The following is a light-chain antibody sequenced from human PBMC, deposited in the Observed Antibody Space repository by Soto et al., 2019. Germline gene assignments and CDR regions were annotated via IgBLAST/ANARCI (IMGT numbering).Light chain of an antibody. CDR2: SAS. CDR1: QSMSTNY. V-gene: IGKV3-20*01. Sequence: EIVLTQSPDTLSLSPGERATLSCRASQSMSTNYLAWYQQKPGQAPKLLLYSASSRVTGTPDRFSGSGSGTYFTLTISRLEPEDFALYYCQQYGRTFGQGTRLEIK. J-gene: IGKJ5*01. CDR3: QQYGRT.